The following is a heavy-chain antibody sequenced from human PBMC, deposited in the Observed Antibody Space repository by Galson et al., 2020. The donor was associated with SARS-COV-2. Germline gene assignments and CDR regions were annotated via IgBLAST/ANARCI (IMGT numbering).Heavy chain of an antibody. CDR1: GYAFTNYD. J-gene: IGHJ5*02. Sequence: ASVKVSCKASGYAFTNYDINWERQTTGEGLEWMGWMNPKSGNTGYVQKFQGRVTMTRDTSTSKAYMELSSLRSEDTAVYYCARVWERGFCYGNRFDPWGHGTLVTVSS. CDR2: MNPKSGNT. V-gene: IGHV1-8*01. CDR3: ARVWERGFCYGNRFDP. D-gene: IGHD5-18*01.